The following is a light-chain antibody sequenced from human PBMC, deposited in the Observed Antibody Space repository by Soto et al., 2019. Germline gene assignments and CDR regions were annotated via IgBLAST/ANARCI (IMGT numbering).Light chain of an antibody. V-gene: IGLV2-14*01. CDR1: SRDIGDYNY. Sequence: QSVLTQPASVSGSPGQSIAISCTGTSRDIGDYNYFSWYQQHPVKAPKLIIYEVSNRPSGVSDRFSGSKSGNTASLTISGLQADDEADYYCSSYTSSSTPYVFGTGTQLTVL. CDR2: EVS. J-gene: IGLJ1*01. CDR3: SSYTSSSTPYV.